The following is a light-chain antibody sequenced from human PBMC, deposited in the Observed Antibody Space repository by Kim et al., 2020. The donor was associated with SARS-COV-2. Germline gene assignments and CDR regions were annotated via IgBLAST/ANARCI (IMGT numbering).Light chain of an antibody. CDR2: KAS. CDR1: QSVSSW. CDR3: QQYDSHPYT. Sequence: DIQMTQSPSILSASVGDRVTITCRASQSVSSWLAWYQQKPGKAPKLLISKASTLEGGVPSRFSGRESRTEFTLTINTLQPDDFATYSCQQYDSHPYTFGQGTKLEI. V-gene: IGKV1-5*03. J-gene: IGKJ2*01.